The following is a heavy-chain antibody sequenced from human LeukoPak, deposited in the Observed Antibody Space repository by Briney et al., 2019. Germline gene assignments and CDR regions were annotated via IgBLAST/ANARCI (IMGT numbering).Heavy chain of an antibody. V-gene: IGHV3-48*04. CDR1: GFTFSSYS. J-gene: IGHJ4*02. Sequence: GGSLRLSCATSGFTFSSYSMTWVRRAPGQGLEWVSYISSSGKTINYADSVKGRFTISRDNAKNSLYLQMNSLRAEDTAVYDCASSGSKYYWGQGTLVTVSS. D-gene: IGHD1-26*01. CDR3: ASSGSKYY. CDR2: ISSSGKTI.